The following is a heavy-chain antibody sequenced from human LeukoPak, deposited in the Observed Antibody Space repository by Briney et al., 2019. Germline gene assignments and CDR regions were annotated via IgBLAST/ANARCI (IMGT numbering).Heavy chain of an antibody. V-gene: IGHV3-48*03. Sequence: PGGSLRLSCAASGFTFSSYEMNWVRQVPGKGLEWVSYISSSGSTIYYADSVKGRFTISRDNAKNSLYLQMTSLRAEDTAVYYCTRDASGETNSGPRMDVWGQGTTVTVSS. CDR1: GFTFSSYE. D-gene: IGHD1-26*01. J-gene: IGHJ6*02. CDR3: TRDASGETNSGPRMDV. CDR2: ISSSGSTI.